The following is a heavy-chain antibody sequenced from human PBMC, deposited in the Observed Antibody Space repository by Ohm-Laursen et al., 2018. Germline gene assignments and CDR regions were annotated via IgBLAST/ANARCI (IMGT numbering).Heavy chain of an antibody. J-gene: IGHJ4*02. Sequence: SLRLSCTASGFTVSSNYMSWVRQAPGKGLEWVASVNEDASEKYYVDSVKGRFTISRDNAKNSLYLQMNNLRAEDTAVYYCARDGITGIDYWGQGTLVTVSS. V-gene: IGHV3-7*03. CDR3: ARDGITGIDY. D-gene: IGHD1-20*01. CDR2: VNEDASEK. CDR1: GFTVSSNY.